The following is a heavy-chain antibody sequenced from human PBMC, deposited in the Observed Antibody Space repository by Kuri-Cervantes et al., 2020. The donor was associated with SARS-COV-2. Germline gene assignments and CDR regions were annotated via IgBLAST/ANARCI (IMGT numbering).Heavy chain of an antibody. CDR1: GGSISSGGYY. J-gene: IGHJ4*02. CDR3: ARHDY. V-gene: IGHV4-39*01. CDR2: IYYDGRT. Sequence: SETLSLTCTVSGGSISSGGYYWGWIRQPPGKGLEFIGTIYYDGRTYYNTSLKSRVTISVDTSKNQFSQKLSSVTAADTAVYYCARHDYWGQGTLVPSPQ.